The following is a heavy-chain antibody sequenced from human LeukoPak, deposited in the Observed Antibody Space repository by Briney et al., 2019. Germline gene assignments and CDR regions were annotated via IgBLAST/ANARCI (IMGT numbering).Heavy chain of an antibody. CDR3: ARQGIDAFDI. CDR1: GGSISSYY. CDR2: IYYTGTR. Sequence: SETLSLTCTVSGGSISSYYWSWIRQPPGKGLEWIAYIYYTGTRNHNPSLKSRVTISVDTSKNQISLRLSSVTAADTAVYYCARQGIDAFDIWGQGTLVTVSS. J-gene: IGHJ3*02. V-gene: IGHV4-59*08.